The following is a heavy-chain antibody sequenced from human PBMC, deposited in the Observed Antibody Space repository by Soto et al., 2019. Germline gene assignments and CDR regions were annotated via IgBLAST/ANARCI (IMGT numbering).Heavy chain of an antibody. CDR3: ARTRSFTLGFYYDGMDV. CDR2: IYPGDSDT. J-gene: IGHJ6*02. CDR1: GYSFASYW. Sequence: EVQLVQSGAEVKKPGESLKISCQGSGYSFASYWIGWVRQMPGKDLEWMGIIYPGDSDTRYSPSFQGQVTISADKSLRTAYLQWTSLEASDTALYYCARTRSFTLGFYYDGMDVWGQGTTVTVSS. V-gene: IGHV5-51*01. D-gene: IGHD6-6*01.